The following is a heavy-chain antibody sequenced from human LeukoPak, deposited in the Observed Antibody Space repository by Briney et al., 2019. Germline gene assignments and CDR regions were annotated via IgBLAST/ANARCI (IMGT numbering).Heavy chain of an antibody. D-gene: IGHD5-12*01. CDR1: GGTFSSYT. J-gene: IGHJ6*03. V-gene: IGHV1-69*02. Sequence: SVKVSCKASGGTFSSYTISWVRQAPGQGLEWMGRIIPILGIANYAQKFQGRVTMTRNTSISTAYMELSSLRSEDTAVYYCARAPRWIPTLRGYYMDVWGKGTTVTVSS. CDR3: ARAPRWIPTLRGYYMDV. CDR2: IIPILGIA.